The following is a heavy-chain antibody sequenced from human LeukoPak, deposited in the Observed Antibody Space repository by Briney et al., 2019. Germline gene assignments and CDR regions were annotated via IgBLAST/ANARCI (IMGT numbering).Heavy chain of an antibody. J-gene: IGHJ4*02. CDR1: GGSFSGYY. CDR2: INHSGGT. Sequence: SETLSLTCAVYGGSFSGYYWSWIRQPPGKGLEWIGEINHSGGTNYNPSLKSRVTISVDTSKNQFSLKLSSVTAADTAVYYCARATDTYYYDSSGRGAGRFDYWGQGTLVTVSS. CDR3: ARATDTYYYDSSGRGAGRFDY. V-gene: IGHV4-34*01. D-gene: IGHD3-22*01.